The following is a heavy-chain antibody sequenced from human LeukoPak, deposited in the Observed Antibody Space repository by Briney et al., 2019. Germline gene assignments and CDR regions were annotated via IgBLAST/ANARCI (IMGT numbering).Heavy chain of an antibody. Sequence: PGGSLRLSCAASGFTFDDYAMHWVRQAPGKGLEWVSGISGSGGTTYYADSVKGRFTISRDNSKNTLYLQMDSLRAEDTAMYYCTKDVSVVLATINYWGQGTLVTVSS. D-gene: IGHD2-2*01. CDR1: GFTFDDYA. J-gene: IGHJ4*02. CDR2: ISGSGGTT. CDR3: TKDVSVVLATINY. V-gene: IGHV3-23*01.